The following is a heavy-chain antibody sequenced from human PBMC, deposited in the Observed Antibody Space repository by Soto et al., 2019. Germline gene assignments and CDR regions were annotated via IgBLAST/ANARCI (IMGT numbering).Heavy chain of an antibody. V-gene: IGHV1-69*01. D-gene: IGHD2-8*01. Sequence: QVQLVQSGAEVKKPGSSVKVSCKASGGTFSSYAISWVRQAPGQGLEWMGGIIPIFGTANYAQKFQGRVTITADESPSTAQLELSSLRSEDTALYFRAGGSTRWYFDLWGRGTLVTVSS. CDR3: AGGSTRWYFDL. CDR1: GGTFSSYA. CDR2: IIPIFGTA. J-gene: IGHJ2*01.